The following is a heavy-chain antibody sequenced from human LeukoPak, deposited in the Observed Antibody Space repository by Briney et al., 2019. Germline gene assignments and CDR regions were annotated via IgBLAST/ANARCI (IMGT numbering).Heavy chain of an antibody. CDR3: AKGYGSGSYVISY. Sequence: GRSLRLSCAASGFTFSSYVMHWVRQAPVKGLEWVAFISYDGSNEYYADSVKGRLTISRDNSKNTLYLQMDSLRAEDTAVYYCAKGYGSGSYVISYLGQVTLVTVSS. CDR2: ISYDGSNE. CDR1: GFTFSSYV. J-gene: IGHJ4*02. V-gene: IGHV3-30*18. D-gene: IGHD3-10*01.